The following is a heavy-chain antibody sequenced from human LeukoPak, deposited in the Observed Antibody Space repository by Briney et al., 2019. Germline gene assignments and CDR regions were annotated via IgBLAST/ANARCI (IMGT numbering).Heavy chain of an antibody. V-gene: IGHV3-9*01. CDR3: AKGAPNVDSDSSGYYVSNDY. CDR2: ISWNSGTI. Sequence: GRSLRLSCAASGFNFGDYAMYWGRQAPGKGLEFVSGISWNSGTIGYTDSVKGRFTISRDNAKNSLYLQMNSLRAEVTALYYCAKGAPNVDSDSSGYYVSNDYWGQGTLVTVSS. J-gene: IGHJ4*02. D-gene: IGHD3-22*01. CDR1: GFNFGDYA.